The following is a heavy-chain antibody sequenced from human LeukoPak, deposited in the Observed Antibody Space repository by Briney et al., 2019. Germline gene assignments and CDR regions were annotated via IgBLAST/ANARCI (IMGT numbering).Heavy chain of an antibody. CDR2: IFTSGST. Sequence: PSETLSLTCNVSGVSISSYYWNWIRQPAGMGLEWIGRIFTSGSTNYNPSLKSRVSISVDKSKNQLSLKLRSVTAADTAVYFCARDDGNSRSWYYFHYWGQGTLATVSS. J-gene: IGHJ4*02. V-gene: IGHV4-4*07. CDR3: ARDDGNSRSWYYFHY. CDR1: GVSISSYY. D-gene: IGHD6-13*01.